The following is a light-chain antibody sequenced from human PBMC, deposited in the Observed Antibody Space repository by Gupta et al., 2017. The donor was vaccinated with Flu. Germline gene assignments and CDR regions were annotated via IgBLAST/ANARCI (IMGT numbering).Light chain of an antibody. J-gene: IGLJ2*01. Sequence: SSELTQDPVVSVALGQTVRITCQGDSLRSQYPSWYQQKPGQAPILFIYSKDSRPSGIPDRVSGSSSGDTASLTITATQAEDEADYYCNARRGDQCIFGGGTKITVL. CDR1: SLRSQY. V-gene: IGLV3-19*01. CDR3: NARRGDQCI. CDR2: SKD.